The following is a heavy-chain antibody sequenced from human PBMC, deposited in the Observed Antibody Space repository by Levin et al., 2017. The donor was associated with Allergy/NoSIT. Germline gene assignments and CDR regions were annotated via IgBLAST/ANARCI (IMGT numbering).Heavy chain of an antibody. V-gene: IGHV4-59*02. J-gene: IGHJ3*01. CDR1: GGSVSDYY. D-gene: IGHD1-1*01. CDR2: FYNSGNI. Sequence: SETLSLTCTVSGGSVSDYYWSWIRQPPGKGLEWIGYFYNSGNINYNPSLKSRVTISIDTSKNQLSLRLRSVTAADTAVYYCARNWNDAFDLWGQGTKVTVAP. CDR3: ARNWNDAFDL.